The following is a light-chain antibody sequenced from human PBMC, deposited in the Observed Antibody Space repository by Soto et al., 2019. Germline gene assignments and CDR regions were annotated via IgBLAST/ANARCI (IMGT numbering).Light chain of an antibody. V-gene: IGKV4-1*01. CDR1: QSVLYSSNNKNY. CDR3: QQYFSTPPFT. CDR2: WAS. Sequence: DIVMTQSPDSLAVSLGERATINCKSSQSVLYSSNNKNYLAWYQQRPGQPPKLLIYWASTRESGVPDRITGSGSGTDFTLTITSLQAEDVADYYSQQYFSTPPFTFCPGTKVDIK. J-gene: IGKJ3*01.